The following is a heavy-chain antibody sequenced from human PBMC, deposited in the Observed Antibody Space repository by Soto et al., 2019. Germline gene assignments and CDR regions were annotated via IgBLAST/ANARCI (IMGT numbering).Heavy chain of an antibody. CDR3: ARLNGYCISTNCHGYYGMDV. CDR2: IHYSGYT. Sequence: SETLSLTCTVSGGSISSYYWGWIRQPPGKGLEWLGSIHYSGYTHYNPSLKSRVTISVDTSKRQFSLNLNSVTAADTAVYYCARLNGYCISTNCHGYYGMDVWGQGTTVT. V-gene: IGHV4-39*01. J-gene: IGHJ6*02. CDR1: GGSISSYY. D-gene: IGHD2-2*03.